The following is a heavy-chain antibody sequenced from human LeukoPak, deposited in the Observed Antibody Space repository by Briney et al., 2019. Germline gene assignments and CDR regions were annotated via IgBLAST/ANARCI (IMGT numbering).Heavy chain of an antibody. CDR1: GYTFTSYG. D-gene: IGHD6-19*01. V-gene: IGHV1-18*01. CDR3: AIELTVAGTS. J-gene: IGHJ4*02. CDR2: LSTYNGNT. Sequence: GASVKVSCKASGYTFTSYGISWVRQAPGQGLEWMGWLSTYNGNTNYAQNLQGRVTMTTDTSTSTAYMELRSLRSDDTAVYYCAIELTVAGTSWGQGTLVTVSS.